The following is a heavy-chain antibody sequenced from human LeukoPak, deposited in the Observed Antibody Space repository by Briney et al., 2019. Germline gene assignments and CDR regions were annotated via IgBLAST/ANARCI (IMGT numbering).Heavy chain of an antibody. D-gene: IGHD1-26*01. J-gene: IGHJ4*02. Sequence: GGSLRLSCAASGFTFRFYSLNWVRQAPGKGLEWVSCISSSSSTIYYADSVKGRFTISRDNAKNSLYLQMNSLRDEDTAVYYCAKDLGRYRNNYFDYWGQGTLVTVSS. CDR3: AKDLGRYRNNYFDY. CDR1: GFTFRFYS. CDR2: ISSSSSTI. V-gene: IGHV3-48*02.